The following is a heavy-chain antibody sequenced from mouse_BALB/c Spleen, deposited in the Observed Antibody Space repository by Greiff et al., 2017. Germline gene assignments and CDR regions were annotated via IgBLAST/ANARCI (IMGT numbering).Heavy chain of an antibody. J-gene: IGHJ4*01. CDR3: ARDDGNLYAMDY. D-gene: IGHD2-1*01. CDR1: GFSLTSYG. Sequence: VQGVESGPGLVAPSQSLSITCTVSGFSLTSYGVHWVRQPPGKGLEWLGVIWAGGSTNYNSALMSRLSISKDNSKSQVFLKMNSLQTDDTAMYYCARDDGNLYAMDYWGQGTSVTVSS. V-gene: IGHV2-9*02. CDR2: IWAGGST.